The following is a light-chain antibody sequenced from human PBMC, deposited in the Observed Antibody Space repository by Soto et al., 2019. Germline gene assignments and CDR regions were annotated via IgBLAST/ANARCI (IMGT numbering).Light chain of an antibody. J-gene: IGKJ5*01. CDR3: QQRSNWPSIA. V-gene: IGKV3-11*01. Sequence: VLTQSPATLSLSPGERATLSCRASENVRTFVDWYQQKPGQAPRLLIYGASNRATDIPARFSGSGSGTDFTLTISSLEPEDFAVYYCQQRSNWPSIAFGQGTRLEIK. CDR1: ENVRTF. CDR2: GAS.